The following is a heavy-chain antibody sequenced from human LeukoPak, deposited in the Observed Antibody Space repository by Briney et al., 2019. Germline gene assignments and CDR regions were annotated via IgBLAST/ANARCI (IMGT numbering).Heavy chain of an antibody. V-gene: IGHV4-30-2*01. J-gene: IGHJ5*02. CDR3: ARVGGDYLNWFDP. CDR1: GGSISSGGYY. CDR2: IYHSGST. D-gene: IGHD4-17*01. Sequence: PSETLSLTCTVSGGSISSGGYYWSWIRQAPGKGLEWIGYIYHSGSTYCNPSLKSRVTISVDRSKNQFSLKLSSVTAADTAVYYCARVGGDYLNWFDPWGQGTLVTVSS.